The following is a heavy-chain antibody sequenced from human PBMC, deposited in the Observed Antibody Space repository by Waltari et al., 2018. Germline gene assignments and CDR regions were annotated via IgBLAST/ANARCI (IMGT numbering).Heavy chain of an antibody. CDR2: ISWNSVQI. Sequence: EVQLVESGGGLVQPGRSLRLSCAASGFAFADYAIHWVRQVPGKGLEWVSGISWNSVQIAYADSVKGRFTISRDNAKNSLYLQMNSLRPEDTALYYCTKDRGSGTMVRGAILWHLDHWGQGTPVTVSP. J-gene: IGHJ4*02. D-gene: IGHD3-10*01. V-gene: IGHV3-9*01. CDR3: TKDRGSGTMVRGAILWHLDH. CDR1: GFAFADYA.